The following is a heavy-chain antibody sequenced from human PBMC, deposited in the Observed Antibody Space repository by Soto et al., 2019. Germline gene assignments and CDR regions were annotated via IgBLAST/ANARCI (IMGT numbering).Heavy chain of an antibody. D-gene: IGHD3-22*01. J-gene: IGHJ3*02. V-gene: IGHV1-69*13. CDR1: GGSFSSYA. Sequence: ASVKVSCKASGGSFSSYAISWVRQAPGQGLEWMGGIIPIFGTANYAQKFQGRVTITADESTSTAYMELSSLRSEDTAVYYCARHLLLYYYDSSGYYLRDAFDIWGQGTMVTVSS. CDR2: IIPIFGTA. CDR3: ARHLLLYYYDSSGYYLRDAFDI.